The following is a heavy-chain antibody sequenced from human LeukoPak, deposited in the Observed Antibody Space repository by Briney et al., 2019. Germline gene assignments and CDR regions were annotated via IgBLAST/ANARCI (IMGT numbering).Heavy chain of an antibody. CDR1: GGSISIYY. D-gene: IGHD6-19*01. CDR3: ARQQWLYRRPFDY. CDR2: IYYSGST. V-gene: IGHV4-39*01. Sequence: SETLSLTCTVSGGSISIYYWGWIRQPPGKGLEWIGSIYYSGSTYYNPSLKSRVTISVDTSKNQFSLKLSSVTAADTAVYYCARQQWLYRRPFDYWGQGTLVTVSS. J-gene: IGHJ4*02.